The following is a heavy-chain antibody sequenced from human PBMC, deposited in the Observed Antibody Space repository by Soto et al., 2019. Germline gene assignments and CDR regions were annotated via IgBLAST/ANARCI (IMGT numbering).Heavy chain of an antibody. J-gene: IGHJ4*02. CDR3: ARGLRGYFLDY. CDR1: GGSFSGYY. V-gene: IGHV4-34*01. Sequence: SETLSLTCAVYGGSFSGYYCSWIRQPPGKGLEWIGEIYHSGSTNYNPSLKSRVTISVDTSKNQFSLKLSSVTAADTAVYYCARGLRGYFLDYWGQGTLVTVSS. CDR2: IYHSGST. D-gene: IGHD2-2*03.